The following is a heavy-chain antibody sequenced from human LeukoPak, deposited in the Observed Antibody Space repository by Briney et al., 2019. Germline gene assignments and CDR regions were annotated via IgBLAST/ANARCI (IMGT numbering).Heavy chain of an antibody. CDR3: ARDWFLVGY. Sequence: GGTLRLSCAASGITFSSYGMSWVRQAPGKGLEWVSSISSTGGTTYYADSVKGRFTISRDNAKTSLYLQMNSLRVEDTAVYYCARDWFLVGYWGQGTLVTVSS. CDR1: GITFSSYG. V-gene: IGHV3-23*01. J-gene: IGHJ4*02. CDR2: ISSTGGTT. D-gene: IGHD3-10*01.